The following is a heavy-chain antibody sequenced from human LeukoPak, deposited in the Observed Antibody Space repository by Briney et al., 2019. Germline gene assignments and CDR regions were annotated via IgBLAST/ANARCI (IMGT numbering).Heavy chain of an antibody. CDR2: TNHSGST. D-gene: IGHD3-3*01. J-gene: IGHJ4*02. CDR3: ASQARTYYDFWSGYGHSDY. CDR1: GGSFSGYY. Sequence: SETLSLTCAVYGGSFSGYYWSSIRQPPGKGLEWIGETNHSGSTNYNPTLKSRVTISVDTSKNQFSLKLISVTAAGTAVYYCASQARTYYDFWSGYGHSDYWGQGTLVTVSS. V-gene: IGHV4-34*01.